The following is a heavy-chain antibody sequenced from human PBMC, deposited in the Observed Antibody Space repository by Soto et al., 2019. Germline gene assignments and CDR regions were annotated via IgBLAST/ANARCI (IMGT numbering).Heavy chain of an antibody. CDR2: IKSKIDGGTT. D-gene: IGHD3-3*02. Sequence: EVQLVESGGGLVEPGGSLRLSCAASGFIFSTAWINWVRQAPGKGLEWVGRIKSKIDGGTTDFAASVKGRFAISRDDSQDRMFLQMNRLKCEDTAVYYCTTASHFSTRLVRFDLWGRGTLVTVSS. J-gene: IGHJ4*01. V-gene: IGHV3-15*07. CDR1: GFIFSTAW. CDR3: TTASHFSTRLVRFDL.